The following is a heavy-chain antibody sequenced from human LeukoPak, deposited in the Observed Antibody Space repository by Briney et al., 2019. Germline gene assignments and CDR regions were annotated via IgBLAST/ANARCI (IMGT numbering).Heavy chain of an antibody. J-gene: IGHJ5*02. D-gene: IGHD3-10*01. CDR3: ARDRLGP. Sequence: SETLSLTCTVSGSSISSYYWSWIRQPPGKGLEWIGYIYYSGSTNYNPSLKSRVTISVDTSKNQFSLKLSSVTAADTAVYYCARDRLGPWGQGTLVTVSS. CDR2: IYYSGST. V-gene: IGHV4-59*01. CDR1: GSSISSYY.